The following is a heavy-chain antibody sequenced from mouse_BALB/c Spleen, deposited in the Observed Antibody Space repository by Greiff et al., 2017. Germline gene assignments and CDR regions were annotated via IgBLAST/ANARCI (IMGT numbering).Heavy chain of an antibody. CDR3: ARKGGIYDGYCFAY. CDR2: IYPGSGST. CDR1: GYTFTDYV. J-gene: IGHJ3*01. Sequence: QVQLQQSGPELVKPGASVKMSCKASGYTFTDYVISWVKQRTGQGLEWIGEIYPGSGSTYYNEKFKGKATLTADKSSNTAYMQLSSLTSEDSAVYFCARKGGIYDGYCFAYGGQGTLVTVSA. V-gene: IGHV1-77*01. D-gene: IGHD2-3*01.